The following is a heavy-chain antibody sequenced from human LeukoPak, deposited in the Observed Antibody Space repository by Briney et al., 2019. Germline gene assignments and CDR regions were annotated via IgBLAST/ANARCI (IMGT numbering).Heavy chain of an antibody. CDR2: ILYDGSNK. J-gene: IGHJ4*02. CDR3: ARGGIAYCGGDCYPHFDY. CDR1: GFTFSSYA. V-gene: IGHV3-30-3*01. D-gene: IGHD2-21*02. Sequence: GRSLRLSCAASGFTFSSYAMHWVRQAPGKGLEWVAVILYDGSNKYYADSVKGRFTISRDNSKNTLYLQMNSLRAEDTAVYYCARGGIAYCGGDCYPHFDYWGQGTLVTVSS.